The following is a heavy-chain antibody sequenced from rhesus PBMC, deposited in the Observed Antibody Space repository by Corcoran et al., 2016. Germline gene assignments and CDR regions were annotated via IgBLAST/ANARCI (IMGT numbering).Heavy chain of an antibody. J-gene: IGHJ4*01. CDR2: ISYSGEDI. V-gene: IGHV3S5*01. CDR1: GFSFHTYG. D-gene: IGHD2-15*01. CDR3: ASGYYSNFDY. Sequence: EVQLVETGGGLVQPGGYLRLSCAASGFSFHTYGLTWVRQAPGTGKGLEWVSCISYSGEDIHYADSVKGRFTISRDNSKHTLSLQMNSLRTEDTAVYYCASGYYSNFDYWGQGVLVTVSS.